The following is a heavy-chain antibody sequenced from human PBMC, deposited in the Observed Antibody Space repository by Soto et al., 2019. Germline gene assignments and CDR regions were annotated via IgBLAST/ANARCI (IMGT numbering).Heavy chain of an antibody. D-gene: IGHD3-22*01. CDR1: GRTFNNYA. CDR3: ATSYYDGSGHYFIFEH. CDR2: IIPIGGTP. J-gene: IGHJ4*02. Sequence: ASVKVSCKASGRTFNNYAISWVRQAPGIGFEWLGVIIPIGGTPEHAQKFQGRVTISADESTNTAYMELSSLRSEDTAVYYCATSYYDGSGHYFIFEHWGQGTLVTVSS. V-gene: IGHV1-69*13.